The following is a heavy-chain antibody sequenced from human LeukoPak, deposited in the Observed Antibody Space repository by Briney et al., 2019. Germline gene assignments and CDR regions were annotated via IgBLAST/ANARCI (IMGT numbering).Heavy chain of an antibody. CDR3: ARVSWGGNQVVVIRDDAFDI. J-gene: IGHJ3*02. V-gene: IGHV1-8*01. CDR1: GYTFTSYD. CDR2: MNPNSGNT. D-gene: IGHD3-22*01. Sequence: ASVKVSCKASGYTFTSYDINWVRQATGQGLEWMGWMNPNSGNTGYAQKFQGRVTMTRNTSISTAYMELSSLRSEDTAVYYYARVSWGGNQVVVIRDDAFDIWGQGTMVTVSS.